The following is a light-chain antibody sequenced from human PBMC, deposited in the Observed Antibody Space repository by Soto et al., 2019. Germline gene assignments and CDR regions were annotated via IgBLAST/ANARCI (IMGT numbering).Light chain of an antibody. CDR3: QQYESSRT. V-gene: IGKV3-20*01. CDR1: QSVSNNY. Sequence: EIVLTQSPGTLSLSPVERATLSFRASQSVSNNYLAWYQQKPGQAPRLLIYGASNRATGIPDRFSGSGSGTDFTLTISRLEPEDFAIYYCQQYESSRTFGQGTKVDIK. J-gene: IGKJ1*01. CDR2: GAS.